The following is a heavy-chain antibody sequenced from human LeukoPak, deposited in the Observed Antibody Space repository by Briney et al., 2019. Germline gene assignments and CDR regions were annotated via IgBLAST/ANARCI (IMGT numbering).Heavy chain of an antibody. J-gene: IGHJ4*02. CDR3: ATKTPGNYPYDY. V-gene: IGHV3-23*01. CDR2: TSGTTGDT. Sequence: PGGSLRLSCAASGLTFSTSPMNWVRQAPGKGLEWVSTSGTTGDTYYADSVKGRFTIPRDNSKNTLYLQMTSLRAEDTALYYCATKTPGNYPYDYWGQGTLVIVSP. CDR1: GLTFSTSP. D-gene: IGHD3-22*01.